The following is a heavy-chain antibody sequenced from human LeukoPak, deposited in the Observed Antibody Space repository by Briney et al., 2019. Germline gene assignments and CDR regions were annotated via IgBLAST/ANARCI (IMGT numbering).Heavy chain of an antibody. V-gene: IGHV4-59*01. J-gene: IGHJ4*02. Sequence: PSETLSLTCTVSGGSISSYYWSWIRQPPGKGLEWIGYIYYSGSTNYNPSLKSRVTISVDTSKNQFSLKLSSVTAADTAVYYCAREVAAVHYFDYWGREPWSPSPQ. CDR2: IYYSGST. CDR3: AREVAAVHYFDY. CDR1: GGSISSYY. D-gene: IGHD6-13*01.